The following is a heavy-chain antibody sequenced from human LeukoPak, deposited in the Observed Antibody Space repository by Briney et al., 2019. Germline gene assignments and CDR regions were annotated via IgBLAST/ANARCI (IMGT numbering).Heavy chain of an antibody. CDR2: IYYSGST. J-gene: IGHJ5*02. Sequence: PSETLSLTCTVSGGSISSYYWSWIRQPPGKGLEWIGYIYYSGSTNYNPSLKNRVTISVDTSKNQFSLKLSSVTAADTAVYYCARAGRITIFGVVIKNWFDPWGQGTLVTVSS. CDR3: ARAGRITIFGVVIKNWFDP. CDR1: GGSISSYY. V-gene: IGHV4-59*01. D-gene: IGHD3-3*01.